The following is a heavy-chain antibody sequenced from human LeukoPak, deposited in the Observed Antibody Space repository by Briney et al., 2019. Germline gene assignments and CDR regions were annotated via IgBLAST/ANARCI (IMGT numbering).Heavy chain of an antibody. J-gene: IGHJ6*02. CDR1: GGSISSYY. V-gene: IGHV4-59*08. Sequence: SETLSLTCTVSGGSISSYYWSWIRQPPGKGLEGIGYIYYSGSTNYNPSLKSRVTISVDTSKNQFSLKLSSVTAADTAVYYCASTYMVRGVRGSGMDVWGQGTTVTVSS. CDR3: ASTYMVRGVRGSGMDV. D-gene: IGHD3-10*01. CDR2: IYYSGST.